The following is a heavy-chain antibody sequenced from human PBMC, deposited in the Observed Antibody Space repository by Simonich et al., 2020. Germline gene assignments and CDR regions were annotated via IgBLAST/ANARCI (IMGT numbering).Heavy chain of an antibody. Sequence: EVQLVESGGGLVQPGGSLRLSCAASGFTFSSYWMHWGRPAPGKGLVGVSRINRDGSSTSYADSVTGRFTSSRDNAKNTLYLQMNSRRAEDTAVYYCARNRLDYWGQGTLVTVSS. CDR2: INRDGSST. CDR3: ARNRLDY. CDR1: GFTFSSYW. V-gene: IGHV3-74*01. J-gene: IGHJ4*02.